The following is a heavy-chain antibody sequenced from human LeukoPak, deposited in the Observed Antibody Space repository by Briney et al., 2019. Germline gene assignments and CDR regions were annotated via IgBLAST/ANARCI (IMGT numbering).Heavy chain of an antibody. D-gene: IGHD2-2*01. CDR3: ARVGPLNCSSTSCYWGSYFDY. CDR1: GYTFTGYY. CDR2: INPNNGGT. Sequence: ASVKVSCKASGYTFTGYYMHWVRQAPGQGLEWMGWINPNNGGTNYAQKFQGRVTMTRDTSISTAYMELSRLRSDDTAVYYCARVGPLNCSSTSCYWGSYFDYWGQGTLVTVSS. V-gene: IGHV1-2*02. J-gene: IGHJ4*02.